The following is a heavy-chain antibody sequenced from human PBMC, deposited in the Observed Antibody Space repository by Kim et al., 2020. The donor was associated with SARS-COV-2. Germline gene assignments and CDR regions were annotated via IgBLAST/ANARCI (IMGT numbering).Heavy chain of an antibody. CDR2: INPSGGST. CDR3: ARDRDYYGSGSYYKSSGQYYFDY. J-gene: IGHJ4*02. CDR1: GYTFTSYN. V-gene: IGHV1-46*01. Sequence: ASVKVSCKASGYTFTSYNMHWVRQAPGQGLEWMGIINPSGGSTSYAQKFQGRVTMTRDTSTSTVYMELSSLRSEDTAVYYCARDRDYYGSGSYYKSSGQYYFDYWGQGTLVTVSS. D-gene: IGHD3-10*01.